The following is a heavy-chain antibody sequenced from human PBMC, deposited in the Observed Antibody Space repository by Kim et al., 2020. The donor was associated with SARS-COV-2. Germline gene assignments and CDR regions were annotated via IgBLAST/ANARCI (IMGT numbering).Heavy chain of an antibody. D-gene: IGHD6-19*01. V-gene: IGHV3-21*01. Sequence: GGSLRLSCAASGFTFSSYSMNWVRQAPGKGLEWVSSISSSSSYIYYADSVKGRFTIPRDNAKNSLYLQMNSLRAEDTAVYYCASLIAVAGSYYYGMDVWGQGTTVTVSS. CDR3: ASLIAVAGSYYYGMDV. CDR2: ISSSSSYI. CDR1: GFTFSSYS. J-gene: IGHJ6*02.